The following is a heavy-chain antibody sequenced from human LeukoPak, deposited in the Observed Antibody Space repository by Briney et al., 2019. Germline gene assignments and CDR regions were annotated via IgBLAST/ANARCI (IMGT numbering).Heavy chain of an antibody. CDR2: IYYSGST. V-gene: IGHV4-59*01. Sequence: RTSETLSLTCTVSGGSISSYYWSWIRQPPGKGLEWIGYIYYSGSTNYNPSLKSRVTISVDTSKNQFSLKLSSVTAADTAVYYCARADVYSGYDLFALHSYGMDVWGQGTTVTVSS. CDR1: GGSISSYY. D-gene: IGHD5-12*01. CDR3: ARADVYSGYDLFALHSYGMDV. J-gene: IGHJ6*02.